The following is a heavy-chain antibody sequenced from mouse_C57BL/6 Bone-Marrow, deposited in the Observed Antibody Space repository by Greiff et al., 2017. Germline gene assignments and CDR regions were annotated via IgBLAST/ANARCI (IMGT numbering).Heavy chain of an antibody. Sequence: QVQLKESGPELVKPGASVKISCKASGYAFSSSWMNWVKQRPGKGLEWIGRIYPGDGDTNYNGKFKGKATLTADKSSSTAYMQLSSLTSEDSAVYFCARKLTGDYWGQGTTLTVSS. CDR2: IYPGDGDT. D-gene: IGHD4-1*01. CDR3: ARKLTGDY. CDR1: GYAFSSSW. J-gene: IGHJ2*01. V-gene: IGHV1-82*01.